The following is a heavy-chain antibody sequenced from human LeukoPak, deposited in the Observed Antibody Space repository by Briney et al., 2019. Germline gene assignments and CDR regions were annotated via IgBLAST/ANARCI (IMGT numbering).Heavy chain of an antibody. CDR2: IYYSGST. D-gene: IGHD4-17*01. V-gene: IGHV4-61*01. Sequence: SETLSLTCTVSGGSVSSGSYHWSWIRQPPGKGLEWIGYIYYSGSTNYNPSLKSRITISVDTSKNQLSLKLSSVTAADTAVYYCARDGQDYGDYFWYFDYWGQGTLVTVSS. J-gene: IGHJ4*02. CDR3: ARDGQDYGDYFWYFDY. CDR1: GGSVSSGSYH.